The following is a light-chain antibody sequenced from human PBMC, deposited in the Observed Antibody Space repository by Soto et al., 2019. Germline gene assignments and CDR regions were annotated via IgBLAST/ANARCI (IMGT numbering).Light chain of an antibody. CDR1: QSVSGD. CDR2: AAS. Sequence: EVVMTQSPVTLSVSPGERATLSCRASQSVSGDLAWYQHKPGQAPRLLIYAASTRATGIPARFSGSGSGTEFTLTIGSLQSEDFAIYYCHQYNKWPYTFGPGTKVDIK. CDR3: HQYNKWPYT. V-gene: IGKV3-15*01. J-gene: IGKJ3*01.